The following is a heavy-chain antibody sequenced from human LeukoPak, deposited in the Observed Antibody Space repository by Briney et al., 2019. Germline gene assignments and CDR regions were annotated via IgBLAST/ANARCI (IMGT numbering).Heavy chain of an antibody. J-gene: IGHJ6*03. CDR1: GYSISSGYY. Sequence: SETLSLTCAVSGYSISSGYYWGWIRQPPGKGREWIGSIYHSGSTYYNPSLKSRVTISVDTSKNQFSLKLNSVTAADTAVYYCARQSFDYYYMDVWGKGTTVTVSS. CDR2: IYHSGST. V-gene: IGHV4-38-2*01. CDR3: ARQSFDYYYMDV.